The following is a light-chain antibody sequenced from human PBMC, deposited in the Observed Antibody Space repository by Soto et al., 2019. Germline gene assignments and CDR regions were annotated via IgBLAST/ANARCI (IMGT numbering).Light chain of an antibody. CDR2: EVS. V-gene: IGLV2-14*01. J-gene: IGLJ1*01. CDR3: SSYTSSSTYV. CDR1: SSDAAGYNY. Sequence: QSALTQPASVSGSPGQSITISCTGTSSDAAGYNYVSWYQQHPGKAPKLMIYEVSNRPSGVSNRFSGSKSGNTASLTISGLQAEDEADYYCSSYTSSSTYVFGTGTKLTVL.